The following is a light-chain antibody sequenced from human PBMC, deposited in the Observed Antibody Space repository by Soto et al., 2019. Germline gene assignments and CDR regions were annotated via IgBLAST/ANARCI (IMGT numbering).Light chain of an antibody. J-gene: IGKJ5*01. Sequence: DIQMTQSPSSLSASVGDTVTVTCRASQSVSGWLAWYQQKPGKAPKLLIYAASSLQSGVPSRFSGSGSGTDFTLTISSLQPEDFATYYCQQANSFPPTFGQGTRLEIK. CDR1: QSVSGW. CDR3: QQANSFPPT. V-gene: IGKV1-12*01. CDR2: AAS.